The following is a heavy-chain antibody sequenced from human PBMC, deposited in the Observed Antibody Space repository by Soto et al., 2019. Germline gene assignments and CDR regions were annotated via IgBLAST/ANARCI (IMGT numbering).Heavy chain of an antibody. CDR1: GGSISSYH. J-gene: IGHJ4*02. V-gene: IGHV4-4*07. CDR2: IYASGNT. D-gene: IGHD1-7*01. Sequence: LSLTCTVSGGSISSYHWSWIRQSAGKGLEWIGRIYASGNTHYNPSLKSRVTVSIDTSKNQFFLTVNSVTAADSAVYYCARESGDNWDYEAYWGQGTPVTVSS. CDR3: ARESGDNWDYEAY.